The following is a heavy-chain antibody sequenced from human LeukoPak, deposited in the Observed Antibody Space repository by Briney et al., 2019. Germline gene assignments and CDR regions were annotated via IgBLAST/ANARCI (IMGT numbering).Heavy chain of an antibody. D-gene: IGHD5-18*01. J-gene: IGHJ6*03. CDR3: ARDGLGYSYGWSQYYYYYMDV. CDR2: FIPICGTA. V-gene: IGHV1-69*06. CDR1: GGTFSSYA. Sequence: GASVKVSCKASGGTFSSYAISWMRQAPGQGLEWMGGFIPICGTANYAQRFQGRVTITADKSTSTAYMELSSLRSEDTAVYYCARDGLGYSYGWSQYYYYYMDVWGKGTTVTISS.